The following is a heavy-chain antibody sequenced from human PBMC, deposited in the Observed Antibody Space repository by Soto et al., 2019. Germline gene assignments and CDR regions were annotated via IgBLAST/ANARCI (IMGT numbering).Heavy chain of an antibody. CDR2: ISGSGGNT. CDR1: GFTFSSYA. Sequence: GGSLRLSCAASGFTFSSYAMSWVRQAPGKGLEWVSAISGSGGNTYYADSVKGRFTISRDNSKNTLYLQMNSLRAEDTAVYYCAKDGIRGYCSGGSCHLPFPIDYWGQGPLVTVSS. D-gene: IGHD2-15*01. CDR3: AKDGIRGYCSGGSCHLPFPIDY. J-gene: IGHJ4*02. V-gene: IGHV3-23*01.